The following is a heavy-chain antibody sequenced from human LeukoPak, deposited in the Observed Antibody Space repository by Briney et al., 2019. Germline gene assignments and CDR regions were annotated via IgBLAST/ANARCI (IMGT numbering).Heavy chain of an antibody. V-gene: IGHV3-48*02. CDR3: ARDLPFASSPRDYYYGMDV. Sequence: GGSLRLSCAASGFTFSSYSMNWVRQAPGRGLEWVSYSSSSSSTIYYADSVKGRCTISRDNAKNSLYLQLNSLRDEDTAVYYCARDLPFASSPRDYYYGMDVWGQGTTVTVSS. CDR2: SSSSSSTI. CDR1: GFTFSSYS. J-gene: IGHJ6*02. D-gene: IGHD2-2*01.